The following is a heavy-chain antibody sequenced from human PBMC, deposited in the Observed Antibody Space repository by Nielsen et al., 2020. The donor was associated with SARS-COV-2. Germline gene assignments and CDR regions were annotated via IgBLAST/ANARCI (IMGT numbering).Heavy chain of an antibody. J-gene: IGHJ5*02. CDR1: GFTFSSYA. Sequence: GESLKISCAASGFTFSSYAMSWVRQAPGKGLEWVSAISGSGGSTYYADSVKGRFTISRDNSKNTLYLQMNSLRAEDTAVYYCAKGGYCSGGSCGGWFDPWGQGTLVTVSS. CDR3: AKGGYCSGGSCGGWFDP. D-gene: IGHD2-15*01. V-gene: IGHV3-23*01. CDR2: ISGSGGST.